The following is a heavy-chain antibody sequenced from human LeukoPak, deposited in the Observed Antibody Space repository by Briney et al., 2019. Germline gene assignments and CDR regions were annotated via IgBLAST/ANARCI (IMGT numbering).Heavy chain of an antibody. D-gene: IGHD5-12*01. CDR2: INHSGST. Sequence: TSETLSLTRAVYGGSFSGYYWSWIRQPPGKGLEWIGEINHSGSTNYNPSLKSRVTISVDTSKNQFSLKLSSVTAADTAVYYCARSRDIVATVSPSFDYWGQGTLVTVSS. V-gene: IGHV4-34*01. CDR1: GGSFSGYY. CDR3: ARSRDIVATVSPSFDY. J-gene: IGHJ4*02.